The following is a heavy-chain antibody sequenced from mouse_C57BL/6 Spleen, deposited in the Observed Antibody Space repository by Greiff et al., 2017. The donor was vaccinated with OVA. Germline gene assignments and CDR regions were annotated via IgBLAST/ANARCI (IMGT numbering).Heavy chain of an antibody. D-gene: IGHD1-1*01. Sequence: EVQRVESGAELVKPGASVKLSCTASGFNIKDYYMHWVKQRTEQGLEWIGRIDPEDGETKYAPKFQGKATMTVDTSSNTAYLQLSSLTSEDTAVYYCARSGGDYYGSSSFDYWGQGTTLTVSS. CDR1: GFNIKDYY. CDR2: IDPEDGET. J-gene: IGHJ2*01. CDR3: ARSGGDYYGSSSFDY. V-gene: IGHV14-2*01.